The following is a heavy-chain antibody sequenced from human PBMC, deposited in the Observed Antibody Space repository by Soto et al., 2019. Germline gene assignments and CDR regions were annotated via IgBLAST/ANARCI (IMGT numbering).Heavy chain of an antibody. D-gene: IGHD3-22*01. CDR2: ISYDGGNK. Sequence: QVQLVESGGGVVQPGRSLRLSRAVSGFTFSNYAMHWVRQAPGKGLEWVAVISYDGGNKYYADSVKGRFTIYRDNSKNTLYLQMNNLRAEDTAVYYCARDPGYYDSSGSYFYDLDKWGQGTLVTVSS. V-gene: IGHV3-30-3*01. CDR1: GFTFSNYA. J-gene: IGHJ4*02. CDR3: ARDPGYYDSSGSYFYDLDK.